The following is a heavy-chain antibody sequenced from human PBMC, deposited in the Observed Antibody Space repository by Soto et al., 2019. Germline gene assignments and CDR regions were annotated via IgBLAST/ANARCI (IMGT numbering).Heavy chain of an antibody. CDR3: AKDIEWELLDYYFDY. Sequence: GGSLRLSCAASGFTFSSYGMHWVRQAPGKGLEWVAVISYDGSNKYYADSVKGRFTISRDNSKNTLYLQMNSLRAEDTAVYYCAKDIEWELLDYYFDYWGQGTLVTVSS. J-gene: IGHJ4*02. CDR2: ISYDGSNK. V-gene: IGHV3-30*18. CDR1: GFTFSSYG. D-gene: IGHD1-26*01.